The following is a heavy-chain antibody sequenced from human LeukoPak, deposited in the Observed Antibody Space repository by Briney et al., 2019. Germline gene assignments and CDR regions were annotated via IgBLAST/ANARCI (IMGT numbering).Heavy chain of an antibody. J-gene: IGHJ4*02. D-gene: IGHD1-26*01. CDR2: ISGRDGST. CDR3: AKAGSIRFDY. Sequence: GGSLRLPCAASGFTFSSSAMSWVRQAPGKGLEWLSGISGRDGSTYYADSVKGRFTISRDNSKNTLYLQMNSLRAEDTAVYYCAKAGSIRFDYWGQGTLVTVSS. CDR1: GFTFSSSA. V-gene: IGHV3-23*01.